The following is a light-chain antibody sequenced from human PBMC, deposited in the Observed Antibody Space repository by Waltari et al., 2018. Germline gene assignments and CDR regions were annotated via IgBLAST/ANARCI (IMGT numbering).Light chain of an antibody. CDR1: QSVVFSSNNKNY. Sequence: IVLTQSPDSLAVSLGERATINCKSSQSVVFSSNNKNYLAWYQQKPGQPPKLLITWASTRESGVPDRFSGSGSGTDFTLTISSLQAEDVAVYYCQQCYTFPYTFGQGTKLEIK. CDR2: WAS. J-gene: IGKJ2*01. CDR3: QQCYTFPYT. V-gene: IGKV4-1*01.